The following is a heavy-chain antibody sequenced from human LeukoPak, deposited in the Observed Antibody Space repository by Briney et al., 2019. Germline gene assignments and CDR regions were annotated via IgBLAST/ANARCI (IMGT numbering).Heavy chain of an antibody. CDR2: IQYDGRNK. Sequence: GGSLILSCAASTFAFSNYGMHWVRQAPGKGLEWVAFIQYDGRNKYYADSVKGRFTISRDNSKNTLYLQMNSLRAEDTAVFYCAKDGVILAPGIYWYMDVWGRGTTVTVSS. CDR1: TFAFSNYG. D-gene: IGHD3-16*02. CDR3: AKDGVILAPGIYWYMDV. V-gene: IGHV3-30*02. J-gene: IGHJ6*03.